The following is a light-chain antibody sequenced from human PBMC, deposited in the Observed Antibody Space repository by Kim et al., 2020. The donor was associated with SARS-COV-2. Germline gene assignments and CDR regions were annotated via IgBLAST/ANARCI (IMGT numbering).Light chain of an antibody. CDR2: GAS. V-gene: IGKV3-15*01. CDR3: QQYNSWPWT. J-gene: IGKJ2*01. CDR1: QSVSSN. Sequence: SVSPGKRATRSCRASQSVSSNLAWYQQKPGQAPRLLIYGASTRASGIAARFSGSGSGTEFTLTISSLQSEDFAVYYCQQYNSWPWTFGQGTKLEIK.